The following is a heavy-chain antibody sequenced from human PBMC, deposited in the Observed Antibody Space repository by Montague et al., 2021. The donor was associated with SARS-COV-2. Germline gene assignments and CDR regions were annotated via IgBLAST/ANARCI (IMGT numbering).Heavy chain of an antibody. D-gene: IGHD3-10*01. Sequence: ETLSLTCAVYGASFSGYYWNFIRQTPGKGLEWLGEVSHSGTTKYNPSLKSRFTISADASKNQFSLTLTSVTAADTAVYFCARRPGRVWGLDVWGHGTTVTVSS. CDR3: ARRPGRVWGLDV. V-gene: IGHV4-34*01. CDR2: VSHSGTT. J-gene: IGHJ6*02. CDR1: GASFSGYY.